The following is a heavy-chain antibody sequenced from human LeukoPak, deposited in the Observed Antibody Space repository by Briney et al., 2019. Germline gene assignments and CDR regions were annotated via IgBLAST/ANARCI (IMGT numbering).Heavy chain of an antibody. V-gene: IGHV3-48*02. Sequence: GGSLRLSCTASGFTFGPYSMNWVRQAPGKGLEWVSYINSRSTTIYYADSVKGRFTISRDNAKNSLYLQMNSLRDEGSAVYYCAGDRTTVDSPFDCWGQGTLVTVSS. CDR3: AGDRTTVDSPFDC. J-gene: IGHJ4*02. D-gene: IGHD4-11*01. CDR2: INSRSTTI. CDR1: GFTFGPYS.